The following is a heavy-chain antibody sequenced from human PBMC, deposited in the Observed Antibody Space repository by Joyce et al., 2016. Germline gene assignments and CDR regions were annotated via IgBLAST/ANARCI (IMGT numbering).Heavy chain of an antibody. J-gene: IGHJ6*02. Sequence: QVLLVQSGAAVKRPGSSLRVSCKSSGGDFSNYTVKGVRQAPGQRLEWMGGIIPFFGAPKYAEDFQGRVTLTADQSTRTAYLELSSLTSADTAVYYCARGGTSSDHYFFYTLDVWGPGTTVIVSS. D-gene: IGHD1-14*01. CDR2: IIPFFGAP. CDR3: ARGGTSSDHYFFYTLDV. V-gene: IGHV1-69*12. CDR1: GGDFSNYT.